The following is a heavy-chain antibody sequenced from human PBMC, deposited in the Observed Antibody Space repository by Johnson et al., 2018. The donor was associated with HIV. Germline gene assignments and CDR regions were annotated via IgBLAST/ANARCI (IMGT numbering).Heavy chain of an antibody. CDR1: GFTFSSYA. CDR2: IRGSGGST. Sequence: VQLVESGGGLVKPGGSLRLSCAASGFTFSSYAMSWVRQAPGKGLEWVSAIRGSGGSTYYADSVKGRFTISRDNSKNTLYLQMNSLKTEDTAVYYCTTHSGSYDFDIWGQGTLVTVSS. J-gene: IGHJ3*02. D-gene: IGHD1-26*01. V-gene: IGHV3-23*04. CDR3: TTHSGSYDFDI.